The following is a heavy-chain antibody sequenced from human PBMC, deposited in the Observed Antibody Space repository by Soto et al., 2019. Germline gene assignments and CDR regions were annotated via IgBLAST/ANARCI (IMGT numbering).Heavy chain of an antibody. CDR3: AHSGQIGSRYDY. J-gene: IGHJ4*02. V-gene: IGHV2-5*02. CDR2: IYWDDDK. Sequence: SGPTLVNPTETLTLTCTFSGFSLSNRGLGVGWIRQPPGKALEWLAFIYWDDDKRYRPALKTRLTITKDTPKNQVVLTMANLDPVDTATYLFAHSGQIGSRYDYWGQGTQVTLSS. CDR1: GFSLSNRGLG. D-gene: IGHD3-16*02.